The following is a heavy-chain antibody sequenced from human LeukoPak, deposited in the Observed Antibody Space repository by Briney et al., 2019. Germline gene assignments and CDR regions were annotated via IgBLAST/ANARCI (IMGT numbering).Heavy chain of an antibody. CDR3: ARVGTKVRGVDYGMDV. V-gene: IGHV4-4*07. J-gene: IGHJ6*02. Sequence: KSSETLSLTCTVSGGSISSHYWSWIRQPAGKGLEWIGRIYTSGSTNYNPSLKSRVTMSVDTSKNQFSLKLSSVTAADTAVYYCARVGTKVRGVDYGMDVWGQGTTVTVSS. CDR2: IYTSGST. D-gene: IGHD3-10*01. CDR1: GGSISSHY.